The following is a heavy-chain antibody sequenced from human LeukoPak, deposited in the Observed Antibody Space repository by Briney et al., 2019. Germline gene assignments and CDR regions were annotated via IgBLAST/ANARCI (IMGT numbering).Heavy chain of an antibody. CDR1: GYTFTSYY. CDR2: INPSGGST. V-gene: IGHV1-46*01. D-gene: IGHD3-9*01. J-gene: IGHJ6*02. Sequence: GASVKVSCKASGYTFTSYYMHWVRQAPGQGLEWMGIINPSGGSTSYAQKFQGRVTMTRDTSTSTVYMELSSLRYEDTAVYYCARDPPLGYFDWLSPYYYYGMDVWGQGTTVTVSS. CDR3: ARDPPLGYFDWLSPYYYYGMDV.